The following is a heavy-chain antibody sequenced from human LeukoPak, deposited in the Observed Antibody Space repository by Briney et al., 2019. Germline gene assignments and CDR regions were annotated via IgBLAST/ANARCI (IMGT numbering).Heavy chain of an antibody. J-gene: IGHJ4*02. Sequence: SETLSLTCTVSGGSISSSSYYWGWIRQPPGKGLEWIGSIYYSGSTYYNPSLKSRVTISIDTSKNQFSLRLRSVTAADTAVYYCAREILYDSTGYYLWGQGTVVTVSS. CDR1: GGSISSSSYY. CDR3: AREILYDSTGYYL. D-gene: IGHD3-22*01. CDR2: IYYSGST. V-gene: IGHV4-39*07.